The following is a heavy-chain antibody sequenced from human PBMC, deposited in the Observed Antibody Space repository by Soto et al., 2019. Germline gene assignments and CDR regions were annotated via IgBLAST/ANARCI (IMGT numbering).Heavy chain of an antibody. J-gene: IGHJ4*02. D-gene: IGHD6-19*01. Sequence: SETLSLTCTVSAGSHNTYYQRWIRHPPGKGLEWIGYVDYSGNTDSSPSLKSRVTISIDTSKKKVSLKLNPVTAADTAVYYWAGSWFSVAGRFHFGCWGQGIPGTVSS. V-gene: IGHV4-59*01. CDR3: AGSWFSVAGRFHFGC. CDR2: VDYSGNT. CDR1: AGSHNTYY.